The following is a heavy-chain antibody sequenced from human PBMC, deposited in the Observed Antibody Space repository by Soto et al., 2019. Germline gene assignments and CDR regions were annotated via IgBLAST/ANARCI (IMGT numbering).Heavy chain of an antibody. D-gene: IGHD2-15*01. V-gene: IGHV4-59*01. CDR1: GGSFSCYY. CDR3: ARGDLVVAARLWFDP. Sequence: SETLSLTCAVYGGSFSCYYWSWIRQPPGKGLEWIGYIYYSGSTNYNPSLKSRVTISVDTSKNQFSLKLSSVTAADTAVYYCARGDLVVAARLWFDPWGQGTLVTVSS. CDR2: IYYSGST. J-gene: IGHJ5*02.